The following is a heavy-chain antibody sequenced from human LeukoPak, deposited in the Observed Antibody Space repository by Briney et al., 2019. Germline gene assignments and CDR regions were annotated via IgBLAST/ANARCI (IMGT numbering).Heavy chain of an antibody. D-gene: IGHD6-13*01. V-gene: IGHV3-23*01. CDR3: ATSSLEPRNYYYMDV. CDR2: ISGSGGST. CDR1: GFTFSSYA. J-gene: IGHJ6*03. Sequence: GGSLRLSCAASGFTFSSYAMSWVRQAPGKGLEWVSAISGSGGSTYYADSVKGRFTISRDNSKNTLYLQMNSLRAEDTAVYYCATSSLEPRNYYYMDVWGEGTTVTVSS.